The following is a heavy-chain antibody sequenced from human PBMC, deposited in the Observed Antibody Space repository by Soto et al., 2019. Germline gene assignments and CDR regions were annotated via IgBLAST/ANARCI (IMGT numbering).Heavy chain of an antibody. J-gene: IGHJ4*02. V-gene: IGHV3-23*01. Sequence: PGGSLRLSCAAPGFTFSSYGMSWVRQAPGKGLERVLGISGSGTSTYYADSVKGRFTISRDNLKNTLYLQMSSLRAEDTAVYYCAKGKGISAADPFDYWGQGP. CDR2: ISGSGTST. D-gene: IGHD6-13*01. CDR1: GFTFSSYG. CDR3: AKGKGISAADPFDY.